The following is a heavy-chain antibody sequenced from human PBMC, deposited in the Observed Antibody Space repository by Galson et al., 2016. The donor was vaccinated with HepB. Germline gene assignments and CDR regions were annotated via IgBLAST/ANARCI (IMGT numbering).Heavy chain of an antibody. D-gene: IGHD4-23*01. J-gene: IGHJ6*02. CDR1: GFTFSSYA. V-gene: IGHV3-23*01. Sequence: SLRLSCAASGFTFSSYAMSWVRQALGKGLEWVSAISGSGGSTYYADSVKGRFTISRDNSKNTLYLQINSLRAEDTAVYYCAKDRNTVVTYGMDVWGQGTTVTVSS. CDR3: AKDRNTVVTYGMDV. CDR2: ISGSGGST.